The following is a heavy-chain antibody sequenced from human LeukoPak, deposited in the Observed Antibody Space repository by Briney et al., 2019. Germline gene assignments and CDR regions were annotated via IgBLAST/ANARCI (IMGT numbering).Heavy chain of an antibody. Sequence: GGSLRLSCAASGFTVSSNYMTWVRQAPGKGLEWVSVIYSGGSTYYADSVKGRFTIFRDNSKNTLFLQMNSLRAEDTAVYYCARNFAPDYWGQGTLVTVSS. J-gene: IGHJ4*02. CDR2: IYSGGST. CDR3: ARNFAPDY. V-gene: IGHV3-53*01. CDR1: GFTVSSNY.